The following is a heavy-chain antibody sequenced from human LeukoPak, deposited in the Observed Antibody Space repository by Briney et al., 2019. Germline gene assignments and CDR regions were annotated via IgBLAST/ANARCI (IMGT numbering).Heavy chain of an antibody. CDR1: GGTFSSYA. Sequence: ASVKVSCKASGGTFSSYAISWVRQAPGQGLEWMGWMNPNSGNTGYAQKFQGRVTMTRNTSISTAYMELSSLRSEDTAVYYCARGRRIAAAGTRRGYYCYYMDVWGKGTTVTVSS. J-gene: IGHJ6*03. CDR3: ARGRRIAAAGTRRGYYCYYMDV. V-gene: IGHV1-8*02. CDR2: MNPNSGNT. D-gene: IGHD6-13*01.